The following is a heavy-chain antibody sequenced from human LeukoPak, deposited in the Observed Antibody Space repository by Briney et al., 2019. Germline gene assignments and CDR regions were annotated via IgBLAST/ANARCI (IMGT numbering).Heavy chain of an antibody. CDR2: INPSAGST. D-gene: IGHD4-17*01. CDR1: GYTFTSHY. Sequence: ASVKVSCRASGYTFTSHYMHWVRQAPGQGLEWMGIINPSAGSTSYPQKLQGRVTMTTDTSTSTAYMELRSLRSDDTAVYYCARDPTTVTTWGYYYYYMDVWGKGTTVTVSS. J-gene: IGHJ6*03. V-gene: IGHV1-46*01. CDR3: ARDPTTVTTWGYYYYYMDV.